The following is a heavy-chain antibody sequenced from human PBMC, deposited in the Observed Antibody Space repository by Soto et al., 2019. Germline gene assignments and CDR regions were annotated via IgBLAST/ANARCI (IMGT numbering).Heavy chain of an antibody. CDR2: VHHSGNA. J-gene: IGHJ4*02. V-gene: IGHV4-39*07. CDR1: GDSISRSSHY. CDR3: ARGSALRFLEWLPHYYFDY. Sequence: SETLSLTCSVSGDSISRSSHYWGWIRQPPGKGLEWIGGVHHSGNAYYNPSLKSRVTISVDTSKNQFSLKLSSVTAADTAVYYCARGSALRFLEWLPHYYFDYWGQGTLVTVSS. D-gene: IGHD3-3*01.